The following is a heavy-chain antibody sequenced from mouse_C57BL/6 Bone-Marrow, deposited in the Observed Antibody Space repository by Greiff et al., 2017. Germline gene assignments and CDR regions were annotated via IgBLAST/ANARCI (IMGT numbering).Heavy chain of an antibody. CDR2: IHPNSGST. Sequence: VQLQQPGAELVKPGASVKLSCKASGYTSTSYWMHWVKQRPGQGLEWIGMIHPNSGSTNYNEKFKSKATLTVDKSSSTAYMQLSSLTSEDSAVYYCARSASQSFYFDYWGQGTTLTVSS. CDR3: ARSASQSFYFDY. V-gene: IGHV1-64*01. J-gene: IGHJ2*01. CDR1: GYTSTSYW. D-gene: IGHD6-1*01.